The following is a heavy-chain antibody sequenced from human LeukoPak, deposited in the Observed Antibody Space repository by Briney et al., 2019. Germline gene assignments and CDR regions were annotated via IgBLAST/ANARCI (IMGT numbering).Heavy chain of an antibody. CDR3: ARDGGYVHFVFDI. J-gene: IGHJ3*02. V-gene: IGHV3-74*01. D-gene: IGHD3-16*01. Sequence: PGGSLRLSCAASGFTFSSYWMHWVRQAPGKGPVWVSRINNDGSGTTYADSVKGRFTISRDDAKNTLYLQMNSLRAEDTAVYYCARDGGYVHFVFDIWGQGTMVTVSS. CDR2: INNDGSGT. CDR1: GFTFSSYW.